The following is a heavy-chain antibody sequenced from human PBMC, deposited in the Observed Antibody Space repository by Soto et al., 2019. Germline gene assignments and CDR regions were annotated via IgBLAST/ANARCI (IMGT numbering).Heavy chain of an antibody. Sequence: GGSLRLSCAASGSTFRSYGIHWVRQAPGKGLEWVAVISSDGSYKNYGNSVKGRFTISRDDSKNTLYLQMNSMRTDDTAVYYCAEGGRYGEGLDYWGQGTLVTVSS. CDR2: ISSDGSYK. J-gene: IGHJ4*02. V-gene: IGHV3-30*18. CDR1: GSTFRSYG. D-gene: IGHD4-17*01. CDR3: AEGGRYGEGLDY.